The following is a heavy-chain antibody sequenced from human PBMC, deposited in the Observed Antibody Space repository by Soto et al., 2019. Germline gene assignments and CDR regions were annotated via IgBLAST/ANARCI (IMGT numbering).Heavy chain of an antibody. D-gene: IGHD6-19*01. CDR2: IHPGGNT. J-gene: IGHJ4*02. Sequence: GGSLRLSCTASRFDVSSNYMSWVRQAPGKGLEWVSVIHPGGNTYCAESMRGRFTISRDNSESMLYLQMNSLRAEDTAIYYCATRFTNGWYAYWGQGALVTVSS. CDR3: ATRFTNGWYAY. V-gene: IGHV3-53*01. CDR1: RFDVSSNY.